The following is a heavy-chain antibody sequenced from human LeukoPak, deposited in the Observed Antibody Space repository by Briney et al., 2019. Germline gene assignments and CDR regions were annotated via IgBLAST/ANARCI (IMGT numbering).Heavy chain of an antibody. D-gene: IGHD4-17*01. J-gene: IGHJ4*02. CDR3: ARDYADYVGYFFFDY. V-gene: IGHV3-23*01. Sequence: GGSLRLSCAASGFTFNNYAMNWVRQAPGKGLEWVSSTSGGGETTYYADSAKGRFTISRDNSQNTLYLQMNSLRAEDTVVYYCARDYADYVGYFFFDYWGQGTLVTVSS. CDR2: TSGGGETT. CDR1: GFTFNNYA.